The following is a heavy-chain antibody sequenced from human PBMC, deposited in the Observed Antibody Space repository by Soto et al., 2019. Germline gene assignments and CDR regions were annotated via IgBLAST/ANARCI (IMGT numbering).Heavy chain of an antibody. D-gene: IGHD2-15*01. Sequence: GASVKVSCKASGGTFSSYAISWVRQAPGQGLEWMGGIIPIFGTANYAQKLQGRVTMTADASTSTAYMELRSLRSDDTAVYYCARSRFCSGGSCYFWFDPWGQGTLVTVSS. V-gene: IGHV1-69*13. CDR2: IIPIFGTA. J-gene: IGHJ5*02. CDR3: ARSRFCSGGSCYFWFDP. CDR1: GGTFSSYA.